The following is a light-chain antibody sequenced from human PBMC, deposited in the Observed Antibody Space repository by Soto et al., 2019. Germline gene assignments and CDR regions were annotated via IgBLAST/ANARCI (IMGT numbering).Light chain of an antibody. CDR2: LEGSGSY. Sequence: QSVLTQSSSASASLGSSVKLTCTLSSGHSSYIIAWHQQQPGKAPRYLMKLEGSGSYNKGSGVPDRFSGSGSGADRYLTISNLPFDDEADYYCETWDSDTRVFGGGTKVTVL. CDR3: ETWDSDTRV. CDR1: SGHSSYI. V-gene: IGLV4-60*02. J-gene: IGLJ3*02.